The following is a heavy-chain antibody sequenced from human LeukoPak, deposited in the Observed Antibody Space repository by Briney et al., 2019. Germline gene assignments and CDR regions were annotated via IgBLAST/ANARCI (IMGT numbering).Heavy chain of an antibody. J-gene: IGHJ3*02. D-gene: IGHD3-9*01. CDR3: ARDWYDNSDAFDI. CDR1: GFTFSSYS. CDR2: ISSSSSYI. V-gene: IGHV3-21*01. Sequence: PGGSLRLSCAASGFTFSSYSMNWVRQAPGKGLEWVSSISSSSSYIYYADSLKGRFTISRDNAKNSLYLQMNSLRAEDTAVYYCARDWYDNSDAFDIWGQGTMVTVSS.